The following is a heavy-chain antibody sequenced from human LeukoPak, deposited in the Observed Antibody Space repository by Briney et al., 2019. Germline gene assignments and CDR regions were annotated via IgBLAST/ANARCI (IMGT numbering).Heavy chain of an antibody. J-gene: IGHJ4*02. D-gene: IGHD5-24*01. CDR3: ARRRDGYNEDFFDY. Sequence: SETLSLTCIVSGGSISSSKYYWGWIRQPPGKGLEWIGTIFNSGSTHYNSSLKSRVTISVDTSKNHFSLNLSSVTAADTAVYYCARRRDGYNEDFFDYWGQGTLVTVSS. CDR1: GGSISSSKYY. CDR2: IFNSGST. V-gene: IGHV4-39*02.